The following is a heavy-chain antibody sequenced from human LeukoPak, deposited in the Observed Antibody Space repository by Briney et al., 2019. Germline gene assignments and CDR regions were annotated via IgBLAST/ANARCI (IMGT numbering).Heavy chain of an antibody. CDR2: INPSSGGT. CDR3: ARPNRIAAARGAFDI. CDR1: GYTFTGYY. Sequence: ASVKVSCKASGYTFTGYYMHWVRQAPGQGLEWMGWINPSSGGTNYAQKFQGRVTMTRDTSISTAYMELSRLRSDDTAVYYCARPNRIAAARGAFDIWGQGTMVTVS. V-gene: IGHV1-2*02. J-gene: IGHJ3*02. D-gene: IGHD6-13*01.